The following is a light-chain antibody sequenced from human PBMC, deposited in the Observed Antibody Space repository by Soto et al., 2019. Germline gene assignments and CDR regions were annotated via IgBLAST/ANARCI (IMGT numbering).Light chain of an antibody. V-gene: IGKV3-20*01. CDR2: GAS. CDR1: QSVSSN. CDR3: QQYGYLGT. J-gene: IGKJ1*01. Sequence: EFVLTQSPGTLSLSPGERATLSCRSSQSVSSNLAWYQQKPGQAPRLLTYGASTRATGIPDRFSGSGSGTDFTLTISRLEPEDFAVYYCQQYGYLGTFGQGTKVDIK.